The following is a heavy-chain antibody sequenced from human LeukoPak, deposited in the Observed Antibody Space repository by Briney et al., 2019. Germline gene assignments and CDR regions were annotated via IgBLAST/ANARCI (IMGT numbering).Heavy chain of an antibody. J-gene: IGHJ1*01. CDR1: GFTFSSYA. D-gene: IGHD3-10*01. CDR2: ISYDGSNK. V-gene: IGHV3-30-3*01. CDR3: AASSRLLWFGELLEYFQH. Sequence: PGRSLRLSCAASGFTFSSYAMHWVRQAPGKGLEWVAVISYDGSNKYHADSVKGRFTISRDNSKNTLYLQMNSLRAEDTAVYYCAASSRLLWFGELLEYFQHWGQGTLVTVSS.